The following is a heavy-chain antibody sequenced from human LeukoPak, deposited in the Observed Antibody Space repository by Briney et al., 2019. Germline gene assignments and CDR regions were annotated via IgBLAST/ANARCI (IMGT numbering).Heavy chain of an antibody. CDR1: GFPFRNCA. Sequence: PGGSLRLSCAASGFPFRNCAMTWVRQAPGRGLEWVSIISDSGGTTYYAGSVKGRFTISRDNSKNTLYLQMNSLRAEDTAVYYCAKRSGGLLRYFDYWGQGTLVTVSS. CDR3: AKRSGGLLRYFDY. V-gene: IGHV3-23*01. D-gene: IGHD3-10*01. CDR2: ISDSGGTT. J-gene: IGHJ4*02.